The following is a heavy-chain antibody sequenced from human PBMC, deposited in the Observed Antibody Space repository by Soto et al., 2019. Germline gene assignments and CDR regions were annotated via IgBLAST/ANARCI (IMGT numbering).Heavy chain of an antibody. CDR1: GLIFSDYH. CDR2: IRRKANSYTT. V-gene: IGHV3-72*01. Sequence: EVQLVESGGGLVQTGGSLRLSCAASGLIFSDYHMDWVRQAPGKGLEWVGRIRRKANSYTTEYAASVKGRFTISRDDSKNSLYLQMNSLKSEDTAVYYGAMLGGWSGGSSGMDVWGQGTTVTVSS. J-gene: IGHJ6*02. CDR3: AMLGGWSGGSSGMDV. D-gene: IGHD6-19*01.